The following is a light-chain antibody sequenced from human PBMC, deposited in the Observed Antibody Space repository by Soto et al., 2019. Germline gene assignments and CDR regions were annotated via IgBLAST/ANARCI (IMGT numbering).Light chain of an antibody. Sequence: EIVLTQSPGTLSLSPGERATLSCRASQSVSSSYLAWYQQKPGQAPRLLIYGASSRATGIPDRFSGSGSGTDFTLTISRLEPEVFSVYYCQPYGSSPPITFGPGTKVDIK. CDR2: GAS. CDR1: QSVSSSY. CDR3: QPYGSSPPIT. J-gene: IGKJ3*01. V-gene: IGKV3-20*01.